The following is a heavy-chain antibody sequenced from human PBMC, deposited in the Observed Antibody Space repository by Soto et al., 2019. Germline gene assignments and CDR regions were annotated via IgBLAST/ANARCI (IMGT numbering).Heavy chain of an antibody. CDR2: ISYDGSNK. D-gene: IGHD1-1*01. V-gene: IGHV3-30-3*01. Sequence: SLRLSCAASGFTFSSYAMHWVRQAPGKGLEWVAVISYDGSNKYYADSVKGRFTISRDNSKNTLYPQMNSLRAEDTAVYYCARDRLRYNWNDFPYYYYGMDVWGQGT. J-gene: IGHJ6*02. CDR1: GFTFSSYA. CDR3: ARDRLRYNWNDFPYYYYGMDV.